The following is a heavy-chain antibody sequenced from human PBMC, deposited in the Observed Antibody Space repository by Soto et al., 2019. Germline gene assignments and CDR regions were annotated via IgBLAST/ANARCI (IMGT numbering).Heavy chain of an antibody. CDR1: GYTFTGYY. V-gene: IGHV1-2*02. J-gene: IGHJ4*02. CDR3: ARDMGVLSISPFDY. Sequence: ASVKVSCKASGYTFTGYYMHWVRQAPGQGLEWMGWINPNSGGTNYAQKFQGIVTMTRDTSISTAYMELSRLRSDDTAVYYCARDMGVLSISPFDYWGQGTLVTVSS. CDR2: INPNSGGT. D-gene: IGHD3-16*02.